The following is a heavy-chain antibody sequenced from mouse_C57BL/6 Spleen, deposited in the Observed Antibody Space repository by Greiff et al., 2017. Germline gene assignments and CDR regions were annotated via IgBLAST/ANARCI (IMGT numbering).Heavy chain of an antibody. CDR3: ARHPKSTNYYGSSYWFAY. D-gene: IGHD1-1*01. J-gene: IGHJ3*01. V-gene: IGHV1-62-2*01. CDR1: GYTFTEYT. Sequence: QVQLQQSGAELVKPGASVKLSCKASGYTFTEYTIHWVKQRSGQGLEWIGWFYPGSGSIKYNEKFKDKATLTADKSSSTVYMELSRLTSEDSAVYFGARHPKSTNYYGSSYWFAYWGQGTLVTVSA. CDR2: FYPGSGSI.